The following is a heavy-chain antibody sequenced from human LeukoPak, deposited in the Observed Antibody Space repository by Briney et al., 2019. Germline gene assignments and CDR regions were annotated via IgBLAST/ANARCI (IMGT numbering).Heavy chain of an antibody. V-gene: IGHV3-23*01. CDR2: ISGSGDSI. CDR1: GFTFSSYA. CDR3: AKESPIFDY. Sequence: GGSLRLSCAASGFTFSSYAMSWVRQAPGKGLEWVSVISGSGDSIYYADSVKGRFTISRDNSKNTLYLQMKSPGVEDTAVYYCAKESPIFDYWGQGTLVTVSS. J-gene: IGHJ4*02.